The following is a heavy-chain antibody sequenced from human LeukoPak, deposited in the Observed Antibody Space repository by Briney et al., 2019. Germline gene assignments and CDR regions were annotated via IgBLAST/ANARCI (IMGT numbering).Heavy chain of an antibody. CDR3: ARGPGALDY. D-gene: IGHD2-2*01. V-gene: IGHV3-30*03. CDR2: ISHDGTNK. J-gene: IGHJ4*02. Sequence: PGGSLGLSCAASGFAFSRYGMHWVRQAPGKGLEGVALISHDGTNKNHADSVKGRFTISRDDSNNTLYLQMNSLRPEDTAVYYCARGPGALDYWGQGTLVTVSS. CDR1: GFAFSRYG.